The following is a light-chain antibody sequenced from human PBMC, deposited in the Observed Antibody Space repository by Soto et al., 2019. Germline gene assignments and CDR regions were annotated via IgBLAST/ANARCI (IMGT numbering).Light chain of an antibody. CDR3: SSYTSSNTTYV. CDR2: EVT. CDR1: SSDVGAYHF. V-gene: IGLV2-14*01. Sequence: QSALTQPASVSGSPGQSITISCTGSSSDVGAYHFVSWYQHHPGKAPKLILYEVTARPSGVSSRFSGSKSGNTASLTISGLQADYEANYYGSSYTSSNTTYVFGTGTKLTVL. J-gene: IGLJ1*01.